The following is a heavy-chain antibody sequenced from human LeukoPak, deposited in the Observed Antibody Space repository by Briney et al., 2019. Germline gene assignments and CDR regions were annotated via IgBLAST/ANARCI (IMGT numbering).Heavy chain of an antibody. CDR2: IYHIGST. CDR3: ARGIVVVPAAIGSGYYYMDV. D-gene: IGHD2-2*01. J-gene: IGHJ6*03. CDR1: GCSISSYY. V-gene: IGHV4-59*01. Sequence: SETLSLTCTVSGCSISSYYWSWIRQPPGKGLEWIGYIYHIGSTNYNPSLKSRVTISVDTSKNQFSLKLSSVTAADTAVYYCARGIVVVPAAIGSGYYYMDVWGKGTTVTISS.